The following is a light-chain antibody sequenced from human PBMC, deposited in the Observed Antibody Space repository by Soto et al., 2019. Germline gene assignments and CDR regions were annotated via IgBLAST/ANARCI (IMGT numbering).Light chain of an antibody. Sequence: QSVLTQPPSVSAAPGQKVTIPCSGGSSNIGSNDVCWYQQVPGTAPKVLIYDNNKRPSGIPDRFSGSKSGTSATLGISGLQTGDEADYYCGTWHSDSYVFGRGTK. CDR1: SSNIGSND. CDR3: GTWHSDSYV. V-gene: IGLV1-51*01. CDR2: DNN. J-gene: IGLJ1*01.